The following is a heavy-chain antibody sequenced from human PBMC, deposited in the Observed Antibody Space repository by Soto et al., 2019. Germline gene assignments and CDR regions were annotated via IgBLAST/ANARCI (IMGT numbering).Heavy chain of an antibody. Sequence: GGSLRLSCAASGFAFSSYAMHWVRRAPGKGLEWVAVIWYDGSDKYYADSVKGRFTISRDNSKNTLYLQMDSLRAEDTAVYYCARDIASRRFDYLGQGVLVTVSS. J-gene: IGHJ4*02. CDR2: IWYDGSDK. CDR1: GFAFSSYA. CDR3: ARDIASRRFDY. V-gene: IGHV3-33*08. D-gene: IGHD6-6*01.